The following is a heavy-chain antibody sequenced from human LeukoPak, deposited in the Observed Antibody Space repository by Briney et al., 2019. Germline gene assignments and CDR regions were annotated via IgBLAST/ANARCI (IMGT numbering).Heavy chain of an antibody. CDR1: GFSFSSYW. D-gene: IGHD6-19*01. V-gene: IGHV3-7*01. CDR3: ARIRRGWSQNWDY. Sequence: GGSLRPSCAASGFSFSSYWMGWVRQAPGKGLEWVANIKQDGSEKYYVDSVKGRFTISRDNAKNSLYLQMNSLRAEDTAVYYCARIRRGWSQNWDYWGQGTLVTVSS. CDR2: IKQDGSEK. J-gene: IGHJ4*02.